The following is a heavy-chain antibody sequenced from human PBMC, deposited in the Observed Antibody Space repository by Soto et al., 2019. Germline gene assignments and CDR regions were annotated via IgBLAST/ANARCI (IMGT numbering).Heavy chain of an antibody. V-gene: IGHV4-30-2*01. D-gene: IGHD4-17*01. Sequence: PSETLSLTCAVSGGSISSGGYSWSWIRQPPGKGLEWIGYIYHSGSTYYNPSLKSRVTISVDRSKNQFSLKLSSVTAADTAVYYCARAHYGDYGYGMDVWGQGTTVNVSS. CDR3: ARAHYGDYGYGMDV. J-gene: IGHJ6*02. CDR1: GGSISSGGYS. CDR2: IYHSGST.